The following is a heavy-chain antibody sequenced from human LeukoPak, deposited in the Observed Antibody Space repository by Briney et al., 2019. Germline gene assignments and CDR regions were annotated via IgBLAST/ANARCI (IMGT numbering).Heavy chain of an antibody. V-gene: IGHV3-30*02. CDR3: AKDRQLSRSSPYYYYMDV. J-gene: IGHJ6*03. CDR2: IRYDGSDK. Sequence: GGSLRLSCAASGFTSSNYGIHWVRQAPGKGLEWVAFIRYDGSDKYYAGSVKSRFTISRDNSKNTLYLQMNSLTAEDTAVYYCAKDRQLSRSSPYYYYMDVWGKGTTVTASS. CDR1: GFTSSNYG. D-gene: IGHD6-6*01.